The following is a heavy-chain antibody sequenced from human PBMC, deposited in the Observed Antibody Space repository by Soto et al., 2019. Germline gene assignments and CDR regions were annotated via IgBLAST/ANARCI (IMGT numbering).Heavy chain of an antibody. D-gene: IGHD5-18*01. CDR2: IYSGGST. Sequence: GGSLRLSCAASGFTVSSNYMSWVRQAPGKGLEWVSVIYSGGSTYYADSVKGRFTISRDNSKNTLYLQMNSLRAEDTAVYYCAREELSDTAMVSPPYTWGQGTLVTVSS. CDR3: AREELSDTAMVSPPYT. J-gene: IGHJ5*02. CDR1: GFTVSSNY. V-gene: IGHV3-53*01.